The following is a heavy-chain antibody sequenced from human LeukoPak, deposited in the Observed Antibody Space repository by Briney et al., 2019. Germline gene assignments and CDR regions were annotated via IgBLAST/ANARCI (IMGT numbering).Heavy chain of an antibody. CDR2: ISGSGSAI. Sequence: GGSLRLSCAASGFTFSDYEMNWVRQAPGKGLEWISYISGSGSAIYYAAPVKGRFAISRYNSKYSLYLQMNSPRAEDADLYDCAKERSADFSYDYGRQGTLATVSS. CDR1: GFTFSDYE. V-gene: IGHV3-48*03. J-gene: IGHJ4*02. CDR3: AKERSADFSYDY.